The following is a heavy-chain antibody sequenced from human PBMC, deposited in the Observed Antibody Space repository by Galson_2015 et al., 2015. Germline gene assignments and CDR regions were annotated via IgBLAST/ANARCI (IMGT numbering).Heavy chain of an antibody. J-gene: IGHJ3*01. CDR1: GVTFTNSA. Sequence: SVKVSCKASGVTFTNSAFSWVRQAPGQGLEWMGGIIPLFETPTYAQKFQGRVTITADESTTTVHMELSSLRVDDTAVYYCARDKRIATVGHDAFDLWGQGTMVIVSS. D-gene: IGHD6-13*01. CDR2: IIPLFETP. V-gene: IGHV1-69*13. CDR3: ARDKRIATVGHDAFDL.